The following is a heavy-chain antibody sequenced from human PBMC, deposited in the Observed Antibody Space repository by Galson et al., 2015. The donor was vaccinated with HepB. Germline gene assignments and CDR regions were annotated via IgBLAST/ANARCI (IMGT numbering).Heavy chain of an antibody. CDR2: INPNSGGT. V-gene: IGHV1-2*02. Sequence: SVKVSCKASGYTFTGYYMHWVRQAPGQGLEWMGWINPNSGGTNYAQKFQGRVTMTRDTSISTAYMELSRLRSDDTAVYYCARDTDSGEEHNFDYWGQGTLVTVSS. J-gene: IGHJ4*02. CDR3: ARDTDSGEEHNFDY. CDR1: GYTFTGYY. D-gene: IGHD6-25*01.